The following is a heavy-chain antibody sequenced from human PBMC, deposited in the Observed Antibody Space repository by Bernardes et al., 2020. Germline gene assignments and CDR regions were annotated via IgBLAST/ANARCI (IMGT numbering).Heavy chain of an antibody. V-gene: IGHV3-23*01. D-gene: IGHD3-3*01. CDR1: GFTFSSYA. CDR3: AKRGDDFWTGDYNYMDV. CDR2: ISGDAYST. J-gene: IGHJ6*03. Sequence: GGSLRLSCVASGFTFSSYAMHWVRQAPGKGLEWVSGISGDAYSTNYADSVKGRFTISRDNSKNTLYLQMNSLSAEDTAVYYCAKRGDDFWTGDYNYMDVWGKGTTVTVSS.